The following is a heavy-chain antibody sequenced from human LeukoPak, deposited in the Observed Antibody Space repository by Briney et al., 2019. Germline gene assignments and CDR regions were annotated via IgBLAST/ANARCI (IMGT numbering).Heavy chain of an antibody. Sequence: ASVKVSCKPFGYTFTSYYIHWVRQAPGQGLEWMGIINPRGDYTTYAQNFQGRVTMTRDTSTSTIYIELSSLRSEDTAVYYCARDHDYHDSGGVWALDYWGQGTLVTVSS. V-gene: IGHV1-46*01. CDR3: ARDHDYHDSGGVWALDY. CDR2: INPRGDYT. D-gene: IGHD3-22*01. J-gene: IGHJ4*02. CDR1: GYTFTSYY.